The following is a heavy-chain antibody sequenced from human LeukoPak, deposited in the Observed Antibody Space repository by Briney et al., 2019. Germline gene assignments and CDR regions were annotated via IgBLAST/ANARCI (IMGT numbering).Heavy chain of an antibody. Sequence: SETLSLTCIVSGGSVNSGSNYWNWVRQPPGKGLEWIGYISYSGSTNYNPTLKSRVTISVDTSKNQFSLKLSSVTAADAAVYYCARGLAAPGAGDHWGQGTLVTVSS. CDR2: ISYSGST. CDR1: GGSVNSGSNY. CDR3: ARGLAAPGAGDH. V-gene: IGHV4-61*01. D-gene: IGHD6-13*01. J-gene: IGHJ4*02.